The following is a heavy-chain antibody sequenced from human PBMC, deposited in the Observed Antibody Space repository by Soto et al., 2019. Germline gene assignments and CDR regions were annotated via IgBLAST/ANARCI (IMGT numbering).Heavy chain of an antibody. CDR3: GRVVEGATRHTDPDS. CDR2: VYHNGGA. Sequence: ETLSLTCTVSGVSIHNSHSFWAWIRQPPGKGLQFIASVYHNGGAHYNSSLKSRVTISVDTANNQVSLRMRSLTAADTAFYYCGRVVEGATRHTDPDSWGQGILVTVSS. V-gene: IGHV4-39*01. J-gene: IGHJ5*01. D-gene: IGHD2-21*01. CDR1: GVSIHNSHSF.